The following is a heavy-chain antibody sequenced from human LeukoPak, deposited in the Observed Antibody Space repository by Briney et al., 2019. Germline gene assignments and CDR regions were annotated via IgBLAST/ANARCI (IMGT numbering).Heavy chain of an antibody. Sequence: GESLKISCKGSGYSFTSYWIGWVRQMPGKGLEWMGIIYPGDSDTRYSPSFQGQVTISADKSISTAYLQWSSLKASDTAMYYCARRDIDSGSKHYNWFDPWGQGTLDTVSS. D-gene: IGHD3-10*01. CDR2: IYPGDSDT. CDR1: GYSFTSYW. J-gene: IGHJ5*02. CDR3: ARRDIDSGSKHYNWFDP. V-gene: IGHV5-51*01.